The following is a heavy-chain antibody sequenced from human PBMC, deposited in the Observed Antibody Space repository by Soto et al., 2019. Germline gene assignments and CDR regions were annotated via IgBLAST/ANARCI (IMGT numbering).Heavy chain of an antibody. D-gene: IGHD2-2*01. CDR2: ISSSSSYI. V-gene: IGHV3-21*01. CDR1: GFTFSSYS. J-gene: IGHJ6*02. Sequence: GGSLRLSCAASGFTFSSYSMNWVRQAPGKGLEWVSSISSSSSYIYYADSVKGRFTKYRDNAKNSLYLKMNSLRAEDTDVYYCARVGSSTSDYYYGMDVWGQGTTVTVSS. CDR3: ARVGSSTSDYYYGMDV.